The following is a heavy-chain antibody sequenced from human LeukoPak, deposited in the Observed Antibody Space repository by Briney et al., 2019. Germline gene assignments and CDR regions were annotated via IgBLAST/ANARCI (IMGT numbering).Heavy chain of an antibody. V-gene: IGHV1-18*04. CDR1: GYTFTSYG. CDR2: ISAYNGNT. D-gene: IGHD2-2*01. J-gene: IGHJ6*04. CDR3: ARDCSSTSCPTPAYYYGMDV. Sequence: ASVKVSCKASGYTFTSYGISWVRQAPGQGLEWMGWISAYNGNTNYAQKLQGRVTMTTDTSTSTAYMELRSLRSDDTAVYYCARDCSSTSCPTPAYYYGMDVWGKGTTVTVSS.